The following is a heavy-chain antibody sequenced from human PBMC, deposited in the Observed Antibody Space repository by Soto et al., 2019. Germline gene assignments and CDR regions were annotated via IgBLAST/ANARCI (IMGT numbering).Heavy chain of an antibody. CDR1: GYTFTSYA. V-gene: IGHV1-3*01. Sequence: ASVKVSCKASGYTFTSYAMHWVRQAPGQRLEWMGWINAGNGKTKYSQKFQGRVTITRDTSASTAYMELSSLRSEDTAVYYFARVSVGPRGWLRLNYYYGMDVWGQGTTVTVSS. D-gene: IGHD5-12*01. CDR3: ARVSVGPRGWLRLNYYYGMDV. J-gene: IGHJ6*02. CDR2: INAGNGKT.